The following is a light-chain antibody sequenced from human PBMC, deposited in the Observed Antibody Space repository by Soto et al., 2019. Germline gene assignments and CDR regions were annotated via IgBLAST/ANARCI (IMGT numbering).Light chain of an antibody. CDR2: GAA. CDR3: TSYTSASTLV. V-gene: IGLV2-14*01. CDR1: RDDIGANNY. Sequence: QSALTQPASVSGSPGQSITISSTGTRDDIGANNYVSWYQHHPGKAPKILIYGAANRPSGISHLLSGSNSGNTASLTISGLQAEDEADYFCTSYTSASTLVFGGGTKLTVL. J-gene: IGLJ2*01.